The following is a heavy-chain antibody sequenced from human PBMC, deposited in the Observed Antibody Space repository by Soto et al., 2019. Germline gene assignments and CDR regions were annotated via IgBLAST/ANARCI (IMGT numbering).Heavy chain of an antibody. Sequence: QVQLQESGPGLVKPSETLSLTCTVSGGSISSYYWSWIRQPPGKGLEWIGYIYYSGSTNYNPSLKSRVTISVDTSKNQFSLKLSSVTAADTAVYYCARDIPYGSGSLDAFDIWGQGTMVTVSS. CDR1: GGSISSYY. CDR3: ARDIPYGSGSLDAFDI. CDR2: IYYSGST. J-gene: IGHJ3*02. D-gene: IGHD3-10*01. V-gene: IGHV4-59*01.